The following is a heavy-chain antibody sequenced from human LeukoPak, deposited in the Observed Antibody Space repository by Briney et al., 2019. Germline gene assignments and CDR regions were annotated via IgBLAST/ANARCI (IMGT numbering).Heavy chain of an antibody. Sequence: GGSLRLSCAASGFTFSSYSMNWVRQAPGKGLEWVSYISSGSSTIYYADSVKGRFTTSRDNAKNSLYLQMNSLRAEDTAVYYCARAIWSGSNYYYYGMDVWGQGTTVTVSS. D-gene: IGHD3-3*01. J-gene: IGHJ6*02. CDR1: GFTFSSYS. V-gene: IGHV3-48*01. CDR2: ISSGSSTI. CDR3: ARAIWSGSNYYYYGMDV.